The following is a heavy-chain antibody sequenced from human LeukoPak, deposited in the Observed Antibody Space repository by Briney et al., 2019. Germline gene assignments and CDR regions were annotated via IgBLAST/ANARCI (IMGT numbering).Heavy chain of an antibody. CDR2: IHHSGST. J-gene: IGHJ4*02. D-gene: IGHD1-26*01. CDR3: ARVPPARVGTFDY. V-gene: IGHV4-30-2*06. CDR1: GGSISSGGYS. Sequence: SETLSLTCAVSGGSISSGGYSWSWIRQSPGKGLEWIGEIHHSGSTNYNPSLKNRVTISVDVSKNHFALSLSSVTAADTAIYYCARVPPARVGTFDYWGRGTLVTVSS.